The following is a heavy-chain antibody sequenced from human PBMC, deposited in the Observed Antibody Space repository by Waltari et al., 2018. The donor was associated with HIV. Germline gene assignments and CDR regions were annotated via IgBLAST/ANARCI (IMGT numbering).Heavy chain of an antibody. CDR2: IGASDSST. CDR1: GLTGTASA. V-gene: IGHV3-23*04. CDR3: ANEAAVSAGPRDS. Sequence: EVHLAASGGGLAQPGGSLRISCVVSGLTGTASALTWVRQAPGKGLEWVSSIGASDSSTFYADSVRDRFTISRDDSQNTLSLQMDSLTNNDTAVYYCANEAAVSAGPRDSWGQGIIVVVSS. D-gene: IGHD6-19*01. J-gene: IGHJ4*02.